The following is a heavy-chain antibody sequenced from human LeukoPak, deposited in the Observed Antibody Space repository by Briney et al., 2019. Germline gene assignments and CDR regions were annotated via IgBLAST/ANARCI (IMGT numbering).Heavy chain of an antibody. CDR2: ISSSGSYI. Sequence: GGSLGLSCAASGFTFSSYSMNRVRQAPGKGLEWVSSISSSGSYIYYADSVKGRFTISRDNAKSSMYLQMNSLRAEDTAVYYCARGALYDDILTGIDYWGQGTLVTVSP. CDR3: ARGALYDDILTGIDY. V-gene: IGHV3-21*01. CDR1: GFTFSSYS. J-gene: IGHJ4*02. D-gene: IGHD3-9*01.